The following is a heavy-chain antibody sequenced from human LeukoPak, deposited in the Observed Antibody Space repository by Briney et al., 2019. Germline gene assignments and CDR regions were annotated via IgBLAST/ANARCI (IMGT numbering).Heavy chain of an antibody. CDR3: ANGDGFDY. CDR1: GFTFSTYW. Sequence: GGSLRLSCATSGFTFSTYWMSWVRQAPGKGLESVANIKQDGSEKYYVDSVKGRFTISRDNAKNTLYLQMNSLRAEDTAVYYCANGDGFDYWGQGTLVTVSS. D-gene: IGHD5-24*01. V-gene: IGHV3-7*01. CDR2: IKQDGSEK. J-gene: IGHJ4*02.